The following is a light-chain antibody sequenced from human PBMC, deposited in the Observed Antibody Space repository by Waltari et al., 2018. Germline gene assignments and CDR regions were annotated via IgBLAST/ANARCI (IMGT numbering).Light chain of an antibody. CDR1: GSNLGSNS. J-gene: IGLJ2*01. CDR2: SNN. V-gene: IGLV1-44*01. CDR3: ATWDDSLNGLV. Sequence: QSVLTQPPSASGTPGQRVTISCSGTGSNLGSNSVHWYQQIPGTAPKVLIYSNNQRPSGVPGRFSGSKSGTSASLAISGLQSEDEADYYCATWDDSLNGLVFGGGTRLTVL.